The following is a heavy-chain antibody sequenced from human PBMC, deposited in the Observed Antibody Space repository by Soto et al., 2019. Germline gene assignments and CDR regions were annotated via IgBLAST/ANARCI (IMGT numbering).Heavy chain of an antibody. Sequence: KPSETLSLTCTVSGGSISSSSYYWGWVRQPPGKGLEWIGSIYYSGSTYYNPSLKSRVTISVDTSKNQFSLKLSSVTAADTAVYYCATDSSGYYPGLDYYYGMDVWGQGTTVTVSS. J-gene: IGHJ6*02. D-gene: IGHD3-22*01. CDR1: GGSISSSSYY. V-gene: IGHV4-39*01. CDR3: ATDSSGYYPGLDYYYGMDV. CDR2: IYYSGST.